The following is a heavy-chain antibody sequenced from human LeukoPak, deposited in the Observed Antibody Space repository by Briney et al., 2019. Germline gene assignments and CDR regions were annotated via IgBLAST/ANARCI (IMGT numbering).Heavy chain of an antibody. CDR2: ISGSGGST. D-gene: IGHD5-18*01. V-gene: IGHV3-23*01. CDR1: GFTFSSHA. J-gene: IGHJ4*02. CDR3: AKDPWTAMAKGYFDY. Sequence: PAGSLRLSCAASGFTFSSHAWSWVRQAPGKGLEWVSAISGSGGSTYYADSVKGRFTISRDNSKNTLYLQMNSLRAEDTAVYYCAKDPWTAMAKGYFDYWGQGTLVTVSS.